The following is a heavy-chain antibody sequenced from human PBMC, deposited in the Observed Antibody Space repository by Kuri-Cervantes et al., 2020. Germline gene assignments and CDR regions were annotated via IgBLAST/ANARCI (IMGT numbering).Heavy chain of an antibody. CDR2: ISGSGGST. J-gene: IGHJ6*02. D-gene: IGHD2-2*01. V-gene: IGHV3-23*01. CDR3: AKDINVVVPAAMPSYYYYGMDV. CDR1: GFTFSSYA. Sequence: ETLSLTCAASGFTFSSYAMSWVRQAPGKGLEWVSAISGSGGSTYYADSVKGRFTISRDNPKNTLYLQMNSLRAEDTAVYYCAKDINVVVPAAMPSYYYYGMDVWGQGTTVTVSS.